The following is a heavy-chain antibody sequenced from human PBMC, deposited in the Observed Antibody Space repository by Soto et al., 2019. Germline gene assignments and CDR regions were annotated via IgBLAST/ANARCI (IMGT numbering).Heavy chain of an antibody. CDR1: GDSISSYY. Sequence: SETLSLTCTVSGDSISSYYWGWIRQPPGKGLEWIGYIHYSGSTNYNPSLKSRVTISVDTPKNQFSLKVNSMTAADTAVYYCARGGLAARKGRWFDPWGQGTMVTVSS. CDR2: IHYSGST. J-gene: IGHJ5*02. CDR3: ARGGLAARKGRWFDP. D-gene: IGHD6-6*01. V-gene: IGHV4-59*01.